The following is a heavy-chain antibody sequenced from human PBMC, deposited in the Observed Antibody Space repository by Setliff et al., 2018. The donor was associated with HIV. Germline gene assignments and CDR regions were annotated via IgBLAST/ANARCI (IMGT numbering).Heavy chain of an antibody. V-gene: IGHV4-39*07. Sequence: KPSETLSLTCSVSGASISSNSYYWGWIRQPPGKGLEWVGSIYYNGNTFYNQSLQSRVTISLDTSKNQFSLELRSVTAADTAVYYCARDGKEIDYWGQGILVTVSS. CDR3: ARDGKEIDY. D-gene: IGHD1-26*01. J-gene: IGHJ4*02. CDR2: IYYNGNT. CDR1: GASISSNSYY.